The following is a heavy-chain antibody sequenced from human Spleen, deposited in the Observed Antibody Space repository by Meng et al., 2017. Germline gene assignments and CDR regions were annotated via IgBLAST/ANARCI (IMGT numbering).Heavy chain of an antibody. V-gene: IGHV4-4*02. J-gene: IGHJ4*02. Sequence: QVQLRESGPALVKPSETLSLTCAVSGDSITNHNLWAWVRQPPGKGLEWIGEIPQRGSSAYNPSLKSRVTMSVDTSKNQFSLKLSSVTDADTVVYYCARVGACSGGSCYFRLFDYWGQGMLVTVSS. CDR2: IPQRGSS. D-gene: IGHD2-15*01. CDR1: GDSITNHNL. CDR3: ARVGACSGGSCYFRLFDY.